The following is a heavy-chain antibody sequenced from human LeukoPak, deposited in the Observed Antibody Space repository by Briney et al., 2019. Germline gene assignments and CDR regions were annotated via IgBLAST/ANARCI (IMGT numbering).Heavy chain of an antibody. CDR1: GFTFSSYA. V-gene: IGHV3-23*01. D-gene: IGHD5-18*01. J-gene: IGHJ6*03. CDR3: AKCGYSYGLYYYYYMDV. CDR2: ISGSGGST. Sequence: AGGSLRLSCAASGFTFSSYAMSWVRQAPGKGLEWVSAISGSGGSTYYADSVKGRFTISRDNSKNTLYLQMNSLRAEDTAVYYCAKCGYSYGLYYYYYMDVWGKGTTVTVSS.